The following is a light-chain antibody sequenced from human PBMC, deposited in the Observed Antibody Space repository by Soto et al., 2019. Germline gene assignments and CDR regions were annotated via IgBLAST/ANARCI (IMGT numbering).Light chain of an antibody. CDR3: QQYNTWPPWT. J-gene: IGKJ1*01. CDR2: GAS. CDR1: QSVRSD. V-gene: IGKV3-15*01. Sequence: VVMTQSPATVSVSPGETVTLSCRASQSVRSDVAWYQQRPGQAPRLLIFGASSRVADVPARFSGSGSGTDFILTISSLQSEDFAVYHCQQYNTWPPWTFGQGTKVE.